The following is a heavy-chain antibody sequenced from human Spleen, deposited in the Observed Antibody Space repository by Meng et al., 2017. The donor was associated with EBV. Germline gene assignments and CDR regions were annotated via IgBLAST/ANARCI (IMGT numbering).Heavy chain of an antibody. D-gene: IGHD2-21*01. CDR2: INRDGSRT. Sequence: EVQLVVCGGGLVQPGGSLILSCAASGHPFRNFWMFWVRQTAGEGRVWVSRINRDGSRTDYADSVKGRFTISRDNAKNTLYLQMNSLRADDTAVYFCRTCGSDCYIDYWGQGTLVTISS. J-gene: IGHJ4*02. CDR1: GHPFRNFW. V-gene: IGHV3-74*01. CDR3: RTCGSDCYIDY.